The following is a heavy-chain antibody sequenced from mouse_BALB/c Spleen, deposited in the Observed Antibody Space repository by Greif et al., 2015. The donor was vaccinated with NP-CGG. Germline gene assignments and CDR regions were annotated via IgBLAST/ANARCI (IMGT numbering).Heavy chain of an antibody. CDR1: GYTFTSYW. CDR2: INPSTGYT. J-gene: IGHJ2*01. Sequence: QVQLQQSGAELAKPGASVKMSCKASGYTFTSYWMHWVKQRPGQGLEWIGYINPSTGYTEYNQKFKDKATLTADKSSSTAYMQLSSLTSEDSAVYYCARAYYGNYEDYWGQGTTLTVSS. CDR3: ARAYYGNYEDY. D-gene: IGHD2-10*01. V-gene: IGHV1-7*01.